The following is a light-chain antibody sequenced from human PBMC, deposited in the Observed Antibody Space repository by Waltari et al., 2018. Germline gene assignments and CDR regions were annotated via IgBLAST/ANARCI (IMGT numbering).Light chain of an antibody. J-gene: IGLJ2*01. CDR2: VNT. Sequence: QSVLTQPPSVSGAPGQRVTISCTGSSSNIGAGNDVHWYQHLPGTAPKLLIYVNTDRPSGVPYRFSGSKSGTSASLASTRLRAEDEANYYCSSWDDSVIGPVFGGGTKLTVL. CDR1: SSNIGAGND. CDR3: SSWDDSVIGPV. V-gene: IGLV1-40*01.